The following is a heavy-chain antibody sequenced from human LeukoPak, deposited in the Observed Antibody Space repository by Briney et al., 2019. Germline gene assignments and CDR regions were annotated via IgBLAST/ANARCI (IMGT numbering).Heavy chain of an antibody. D-gene: IGHD2-2*02. CDR1: GFTFSSYA. CDR2: ISYDGSNK. V-gene: IGHV3-30-3*01. Sequence: PGGSLRLSCAASGFTFSSYAMHWVRQAPGKGLEWVAVISYDGSNKYYADSVKGRFTISRDNSKNTLYLQMNSLRAEDTAVYYCARAPEWLYPAFDIWGQGTMVTVPS. CDR3: ARAPEWLYPAFDI. J-gene: IGHJ3*02.